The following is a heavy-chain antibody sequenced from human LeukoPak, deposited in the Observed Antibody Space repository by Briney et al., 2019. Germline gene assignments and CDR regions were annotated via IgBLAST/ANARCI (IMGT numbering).Heavy chain of an antibody. CDR3: AREGSVSSSPDFDY. J-gene: IGHJ4*02. V-gene: IGHV3-30-3*01. Sequence: GGSLRLSCAASGFTFSSYAMHWVRQAPGKGLEWVAVISYDGSNKYYADSVKGRFTISRDNSKNTLYLQMNSLRAEDTAVYYCAREGSVSSSPDFDYWGQGTLVTVSS. D-gene: IGHD6-6*01. CDR1: GFTFSSYA. CDR2: ISYDGSNK.